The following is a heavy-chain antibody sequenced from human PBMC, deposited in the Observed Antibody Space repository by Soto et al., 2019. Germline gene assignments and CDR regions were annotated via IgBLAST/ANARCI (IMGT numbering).Heavy chain of an antibody. CDR2: ISGSGGST. CDR1: GFTFSSYA. D-gene: IGHD2-21*02. Sequence: EVQLLESGGGLVQPGGSLRLSCAASGFTFSSYAMSWVRQAPGKGLEWVSAISGSGGSTYYADSVKGRFTISRDNSKNTLYLQMNSLRAEDTAVYYCAKVGVVVVTTSPFYFDYWGQGTLVTVSS. CDR3: AKVGVVVVTTSPFYFDY. V-gene: IGHV3-23*01. J-gene: IGHJ4*02.